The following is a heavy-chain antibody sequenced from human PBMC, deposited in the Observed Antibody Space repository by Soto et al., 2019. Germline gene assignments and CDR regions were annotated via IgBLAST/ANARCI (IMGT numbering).Heavy chain of an antibody. D-gene: IGHD1-1*01. CDR1: GFIFSDYT. J-gene: IGHJ4*02. CDR2: ITSSSRSM. CDR3: TRGRTDYFDY. Sequence: GGSLRLSCAASGFIFSDYTMIWVRQAPGKGLDWVSYITSSSRSMYYADSVKGRFTISRDNAKNSLYLQMNSLRDEDTAVYYCTRGRTDYFDYWGQGTLVTVSS. V-gene: IGHV3-48*02.